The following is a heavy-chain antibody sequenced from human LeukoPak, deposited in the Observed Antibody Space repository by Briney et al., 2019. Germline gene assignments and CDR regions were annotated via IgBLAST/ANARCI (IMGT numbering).Heavy chain of an antibody. D-gene: IGHD1-7*01. Sequence: SETLSLTCTVSGCSIRRADYYWGWIRQSPGKGLEWIGSIYHSGSTYYNPSLQSRVTKSVDPSKNQFSLNLSSVTAADTAVYFCARGTSAGGDHYFDSWGQGTQVTVSS. CDR2: IYHSGST. CDR1: GCSIRRADYY. V-gene: IGHV4-39*07. CDR3: ARGTSAGGDHYFDS. J-gene: IGHJ4*02.